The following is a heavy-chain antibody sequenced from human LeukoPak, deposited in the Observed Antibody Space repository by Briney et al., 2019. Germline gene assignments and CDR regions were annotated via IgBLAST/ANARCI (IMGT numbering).Heavy chain of an antibody. CDR3: ARDRRGGYCSSTSCPLFPNYYYYMDV. D-gene: IGHD2-2*03. CDR1: GGSISSSSYY. CDR2: IYTSGST. Sequence: SETLSLTCTVSGGSISSSSYYWGWIRQPPGKGLEWIGRIYTSGSTNYNPSLKSRVTMSVDTSKNQFSLKLSSVTAADTAVYYCARDRRGGYCSSTSCPLFPNYYYYMDVWGKGTTVTVSS. V-gene: IGHV4-39*07. J-gene: IGHJ6*03.